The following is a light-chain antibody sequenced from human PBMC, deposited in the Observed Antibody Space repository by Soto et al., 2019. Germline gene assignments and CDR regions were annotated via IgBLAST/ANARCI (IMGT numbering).Light chain of an antibody. J-gene: IGKJ2*01. CDR1: QTIGTR. V-gene: IGKV1-5*01. CDR2: DAS. Sequence: QMTQSPSIVSASVGDRVTITCRASQTIGTRLAWYQRKPGKALKFLIYDASTLESGVPSRFSGSGSGTEFTLTISSLQPDDLATYYCQQYHSLYTFGQGTNLEIK. CDR3: QQYHSLYT.